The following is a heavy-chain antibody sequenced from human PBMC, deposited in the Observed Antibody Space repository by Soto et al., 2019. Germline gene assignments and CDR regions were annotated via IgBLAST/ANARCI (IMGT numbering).Heavy chain of an antibody. CDR3: VRLDSLKIDC. J-gene: IGHJ4*02. V-gene: IGHV4-39*01. CDR2: IYYLGST. CDR1: GGSITSTTYH. D-gene: IGHD5-18*01. Sequence: QLQLQESGPRLVKSSETLSLTCTVSGGSITSTTYHWGWIRQPPGKELEYIGNIYYLGSTYYNPSLKSRVTISVDTSKNQFSLKLSSVTAADTAVYYCVRLDSLKIDCWGQGTLVTVAS.